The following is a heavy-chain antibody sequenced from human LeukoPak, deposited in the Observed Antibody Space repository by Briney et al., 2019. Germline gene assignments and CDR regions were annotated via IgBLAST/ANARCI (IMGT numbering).Heavy chain of an antibody. CDR1: GYTFTSYG. Sequence: ASVKVSCKASGYTFTSYGISWVRQAPGQGLEWMGWISAYNGNTNYAQKLQGRVTMTTDTSTSTAYMELRSLRSDDTAVYYCARVYYYDSSGYPENDAFDIWGQGTMVTVSS. V-gene: IGHV1-18*01. J-gene: IGHJ3*02. CDR2: ISAYNGNT. CDR3: ARVYYYDSSGYPENDAFDI. D-gene: IGHD3-22*01.